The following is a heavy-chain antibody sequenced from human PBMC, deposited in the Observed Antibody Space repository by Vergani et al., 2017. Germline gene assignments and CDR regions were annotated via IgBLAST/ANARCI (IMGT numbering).Heavy chain of an antibody. V-gene: IGHV3-23*01. Sequence: EVQLLESGGGLVQPGGSLRLSCAASGFTFSTYAMTWVRQAPGKGLEWVSTISSDGGSTYYADSVKGRFTISRDNSKNTLYLQMNSLRAEDTAVYYCARGWGSGWFTFDYWGQGTLVTVSS. CDR2: ISSDGGST. CDR3: ARGWGSGWFTFDY. D-gene: IGHD6-19*01. CDR1: GFTFSTYA. J-gene: IGHJ4*02.